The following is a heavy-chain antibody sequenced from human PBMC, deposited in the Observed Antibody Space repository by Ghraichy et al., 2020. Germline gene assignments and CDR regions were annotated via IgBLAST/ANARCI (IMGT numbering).Heavy chain of an antibody. CDR3: AKVHCSSTSCSRVDY. CDR2: ISGSGVST. Sequence: GGSLRLSCAASGFTFSSYDMSWVRQSPGKGLEWVSAISGSGVSTYYADSVKGRFTISRDKSKNKLYLQMNSLRAEDTAVYYCAKVHCSSTSCSRVDYWGQGTLVTVSS. J-gene: IGHJ4*02. V-gene: IGHV3-23*01. D-gene: IGHD2-2*01. CDR1: GFTFSSYD.